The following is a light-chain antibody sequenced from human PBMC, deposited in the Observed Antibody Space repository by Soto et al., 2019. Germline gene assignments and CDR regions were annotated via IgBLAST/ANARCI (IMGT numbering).Light chain of an antibody. V-gene: IGLV2-8*01. CDR2: EVN. Sequence: QSALTQPPSASGSPGQSVTISCTGTSSDVGGYNYVSWYQQHPGKAPKLVIFEVNKRPSGVPDRFSGSKSGNTASLTVSGLQTEDEADYYCISYTSDDVRYVFGTGTKLTVL. CDR3: ISYTSDDVRYV. CDR1: SSDVGGYNY. J-gene: IGLJ1*01.